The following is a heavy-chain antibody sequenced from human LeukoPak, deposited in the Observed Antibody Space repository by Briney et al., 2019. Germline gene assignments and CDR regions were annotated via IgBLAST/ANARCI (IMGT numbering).Heavy chain of an antibody. CDR1: GGSISSGDYY. D-gene: IGHD2-2*01. CDR3: ARAPRHTNSWYYFDY. CDR2: IYYSGDT. V-gene: IGHV4-31*02. J-gene: IGHJ4*02. Sequence: SQTLSLTCTVSGGSISSGDYYWSWIRQHPGTGLEWIGYIYYSGDTYYNPSLKSRVTISMDTSGNQFSLKLSSVTAADTAVYYCARAPRHTNSWYYFDYWGQGTLVSVPS.